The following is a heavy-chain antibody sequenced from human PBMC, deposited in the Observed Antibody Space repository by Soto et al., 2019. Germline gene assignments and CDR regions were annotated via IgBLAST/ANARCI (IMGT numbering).Heavy chain of an antibody. J-gene: IGHJ6*02. CDR3: VYYCAKSNYCGDDDFQYGLDV. Sequence: QVQLVQSGAEVKKPGASLKVSCKASGYRFTGYGLHWVRQAPGQGLQWMGWINPKSGATDYAQKFQGRVTMTREMSHNPAYLELSGLGSDDAAYYTAVYYCAKSNYCGDDDFQYGLDVGGQGTTVTVSS. D-gene: IGHD2-21*02. CDR2: INPKSGAT. V-gene: IGHV1-2*02. CDR1: GYRFTGYG.